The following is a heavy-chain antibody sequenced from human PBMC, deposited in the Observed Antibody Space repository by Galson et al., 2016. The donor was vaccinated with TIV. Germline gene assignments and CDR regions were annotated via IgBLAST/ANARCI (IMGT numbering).Heavy chain of an antibody. J-gene: IGHJ4*02. Sequence: SLRLSCAASTFTFRNYAMSWVRQSPGKGLEWVATISGFGSNTYYPDSVKGRFTVSRDNSKDTLYLQMNSLGAGDTALYFCAKDRGYFEGFDHWGPGTLVTVSS. CDR3: AKDRGYFEGFDH. D-gene: IGHD6-25*01. CDR1: TFTFRNYA. V-gene: IGHV3-23*01. CDR2: ISGFGSNT.